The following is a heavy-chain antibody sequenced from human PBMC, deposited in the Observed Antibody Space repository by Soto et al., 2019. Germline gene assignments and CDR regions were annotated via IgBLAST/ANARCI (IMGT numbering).Heavy chain of an antibody. CDR1: GFTFSGSA. CDR3: TRGSGSYYYYYGMDV. D-gene: IGHD1-26*01. Sequence: GGSLRLSCAASGFTFSGSAMHWVRQASGKGLEWVGRIRSKANSYATAYAASVKGRFTISRDDSKNTAYLQMNSLKTEDTAVYYCTRGSGSYYYYYGMDVWGQGTTVTVSS. V-gene: IGHV3-73*01. J-gene: IGHJ6*02. CDR2: IRSKANSYAT.